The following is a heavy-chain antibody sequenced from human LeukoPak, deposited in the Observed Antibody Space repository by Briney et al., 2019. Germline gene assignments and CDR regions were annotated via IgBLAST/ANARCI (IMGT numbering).Heavy chain of an antibody. J-gene: IGHJ4*02. CDR3: ARDRHNTRTLDY. D-gene: IGHD1-14*01. V-gene: IGHV1-2*02. CDR1: GYTFTSYG. CDR2: INPNTGGT. Sequence: ASVKVSCKASGYTFTSYGISWVRQAPGQGLEWMGWINPNTGGTDYAQNFQGRVTMTRDTSISTSYMELSSLRSDDTAVYYCARDRHNTRTLDYWGQGTLVTVSS.